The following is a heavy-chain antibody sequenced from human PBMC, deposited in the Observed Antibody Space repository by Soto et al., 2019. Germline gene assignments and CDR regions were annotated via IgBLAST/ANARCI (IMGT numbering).Heavy chain of an antibody. CDR3: ASPSYGSGSYY. CDR2: INAGNGNT. V-gene: IGHV1-3*01. CDR1: GYIFSSYS. J-gene: IGHJ4*02. D-gene: IGHD3-10*01. Sequence: QVQLVQSGAEVKKPGASVKVSCKASGYIFSSYSLHWVRQAPGQRLEWMGWINAGNGNTKYSQKFQGRVTFTRDTSATTAYMELSSLRSEDTAVYYCASPSYGSGSYYWGQGTLVTVSP.